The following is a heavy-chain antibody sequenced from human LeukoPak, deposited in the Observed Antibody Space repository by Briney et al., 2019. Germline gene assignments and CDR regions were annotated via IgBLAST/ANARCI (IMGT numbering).Heavy chain of an antibody. D-gene: IGHD4-17*01. CDR1: GGTFSSYG. V-gene: IGHV1-69*01. CDR3: ARIDYGEYGTNNYFFYYMGV. J-gene: IGHJ6*03. Sequence: SVKVSFKASGGTFSSYGISWVRQAPGQGLEWIGGVIPMFGTANYAQMFQGRATITADESTSTAYMELSSLRSEDTAVYFCARIDYGEYGTNNYFFYYMGVWGKGTTVTVSS. CDR2: VIPMFGTA.